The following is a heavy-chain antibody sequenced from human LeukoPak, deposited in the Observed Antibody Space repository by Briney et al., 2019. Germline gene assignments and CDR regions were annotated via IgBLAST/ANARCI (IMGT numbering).Heavy chain of an antibody. CDR3: AKDTEIAAAGTTPFDY. J-gene: IGHJ4*02. CDR2: ISWNSGSI. V-gene: IGHV3-9*01. CDR1: GFTFDDYA. D-gene: IGHD6-13*01. Sequence: GGSLRLSCAASGFTFDDYAMHWVRQAPGKGLEWVSGISWNSGSIVYADSVKGRFTISRDNAKNSLYLQMNSLRAEDTALYYCAKDTEIAAAGTTPFDYWGQGTLVTVSS.